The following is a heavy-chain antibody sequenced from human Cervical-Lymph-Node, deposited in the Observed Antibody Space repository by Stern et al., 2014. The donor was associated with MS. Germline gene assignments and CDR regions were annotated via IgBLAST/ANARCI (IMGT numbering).Heavy chain of an antibody. D-gene: IGHD2-15*01. CDR3: ARGLLGSEKSFDI. J-gene: IGHJ3*02. V-gene: IGHV1-18*01. Sequence: QVQLQESGAEVKKPGASVKVSCKASGYTFTSYGISWVRQAPGQGLEWMGWISACNGNTNYAQKLQGRVTMTTDTSTSTAFMKQRSLRCDDTAGYYCARGLLGSEKSFDIWGQGTMVTVSS. CDR1: GYTFTSYG. CDR2: ISACNGNT.